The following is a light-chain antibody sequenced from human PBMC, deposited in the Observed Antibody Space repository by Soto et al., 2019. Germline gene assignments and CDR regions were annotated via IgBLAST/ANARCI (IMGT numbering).Light chain of an antibody. CDR3: QQYGSSPPLT. CDR1: QGIGDT. J-gene: IGKJ4*01. CDR2: DTS. V-gene: IGKV3-15*01. Sequence: EVVMTQSPATLSVSPGEGVTLSCRANQGIGDTLAWYQHKPGQTPRLLIYDTSTRATGVPARFNGSRSGPEFTLTISRLEPEDFAVYYCQQYGSSPPLTFGGGTKVDIK.